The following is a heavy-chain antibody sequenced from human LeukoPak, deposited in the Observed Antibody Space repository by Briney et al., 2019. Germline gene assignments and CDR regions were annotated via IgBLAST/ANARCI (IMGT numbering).Heavy chain of an antibody. J-gene: IGHJ2*01. Sequence: GGSLTLSCAASGVSISNYIMNWVRQAPGGGLEWVSSISAGSTHKYFADSFRGRFTISRDNAHNSLYLYINSLRAEDTAVYFCARGLLRCNGVRCHRSYFDIWGRGTLVTVSS. CDR2: ISAGSTHK. CDR1: GVSISNYI. V-gene: IGHV3-21*01. CDR3: ARGLLRCNGVRCHRSYFDI. D-gene: IGHD2-8*01.